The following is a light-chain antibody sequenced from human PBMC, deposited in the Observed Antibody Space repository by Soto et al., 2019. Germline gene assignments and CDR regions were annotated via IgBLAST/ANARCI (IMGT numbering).Light chain of an antibody. CDR3: QQYGSSPGT. J-gene: IGKJ1*01. V-gene: IGKV3-20*01. CDR2: GAS. Sequence: EIVITPSPANLSVSPWERSTHSCRASQSVSSNLAWYQQKPGQAPRLLIYGASSRATGIPDRFSGSGSGTDFTLTISRLEPEDFAVYYCQQYGSSPGTFGQGTKVDI. CDR1: QSVSSN.